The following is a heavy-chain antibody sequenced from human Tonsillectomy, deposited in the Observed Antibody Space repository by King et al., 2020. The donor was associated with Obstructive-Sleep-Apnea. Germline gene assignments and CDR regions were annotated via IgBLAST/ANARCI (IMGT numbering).Heavy chain of an antibody. V-gene: IGHV3-15*01. Sequence: VQLVESGGGLVKPGGSLRLSCAASGFTFSNAWMSWVRQAPGKGLEWVGRIKSKTDGGTTDYAAPVKGRFTISRDDSKNTLYLQMNSLKTEDTAVYYCTTDTDYYGSGSYPRFDYWGQGTLVTVSS. CDR3: TTDTDYYGSGSYPRFDY. CDR2: IKSKTDGGTT. J-gene: IGHJ4*02. CDR1: GFTFSNAW. D-gene: IGHD3-10*01.